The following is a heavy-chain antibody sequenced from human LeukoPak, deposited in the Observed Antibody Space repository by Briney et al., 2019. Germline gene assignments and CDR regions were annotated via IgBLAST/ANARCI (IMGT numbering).Heavy chain of an antibody. CDR2: ISSSSSTI. CDR1: GFTFSSYS. D-gene: IGHD5-12*01. J-gene: IGHJ4*02. Sequence: TGGSLRLSCAASGFTFSSYSMNWVRQAPGKGLEWVSYISSSSSTIYYADSVKGRFTISRDNAKNSLYLQMNSLRAEDTAVYYCAREERVATLDYWGQGTLVTVSS. V-gene: IGHV3-48*04. CDR3: AREERVATLDY.